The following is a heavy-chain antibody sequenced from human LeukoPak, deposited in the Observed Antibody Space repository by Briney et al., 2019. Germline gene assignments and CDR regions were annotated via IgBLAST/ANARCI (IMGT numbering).Heavy chain of an antibody. J-gene: IGHJ3*02. CDR2: ISSSSSYI. Sequence: GGSLRLSCAASGFTFSNYNMNWVRQAPGKGLEWVSSISSSSSYIYYADSVKGRFTISRDNAKNSLYLQMNSLRAEDTAVYYCARWEIGGSCDIWGQGTMVTVSS. D-gene: IGHD2-15*01. V-gene: IGHV3-21*01. CDR1: GFTFSNYN. CDR3: ARWEIGGSCDI.